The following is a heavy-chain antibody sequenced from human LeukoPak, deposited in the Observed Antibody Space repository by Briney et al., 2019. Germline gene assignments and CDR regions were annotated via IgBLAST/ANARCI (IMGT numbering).Heavy chain of an antibody. CDR1: GGSFSGYY. CDR2: INHSGST. CDR3: ARDRWGLGTPRPFFDY. D-gene: IGHD1-26*01. V-gene: IGHV4-34*01. Sequence: SETLSLTCAVYGGSFSGYYWSWIRQPPGKGLEWIGEINHSGSTNYNPSLKSRVTISVDTSKNQFSLKLSSVTAADTAVYYCARDRWGLGTPRPFFDYWGQGTLVTVSS. J-gene: IGHJ4*02.